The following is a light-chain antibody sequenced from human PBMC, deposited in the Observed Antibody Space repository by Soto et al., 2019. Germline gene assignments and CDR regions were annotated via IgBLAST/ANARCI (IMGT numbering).Light chain of an antibody. J-gene: IGKJ1*01. Sequence: DIQMTQSPSALSASVGDRVNITCRASQRISNFLNWYQQRPGKAPKVLIYAASNLQTGVPSRFSGSGSGTDFIFTITSLHPEDFATYYCQQSYTTPWTFGQGTKGDIK. CDR1: QRISNF. CDR2: AAS. V-gene: IGKV1-39*01. CDR3: QQSYTTPWT.